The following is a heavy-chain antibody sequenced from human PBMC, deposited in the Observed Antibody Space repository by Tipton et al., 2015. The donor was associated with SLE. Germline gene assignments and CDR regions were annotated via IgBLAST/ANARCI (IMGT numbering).Heavy chain of an antibody. CDR1: GYTSGDYA. CDR2: IKNKAHGGTT. Sequence: RSLRLSCTASGYTSGDYAMSWVRQAPGKGLEWIGHIKNKAHGGTTEYAASVKGRFTISRDDSRSIAYLQMNNLKSGDSAVYHCTTTATLVVAGLGDDWGQGTLVTVSS. J-gene: IGHJ4*02. D-gene: IGHD2-2*01. CDR3: TTTATLVVAGLGDD. V-gene: IGHV3-49*04.